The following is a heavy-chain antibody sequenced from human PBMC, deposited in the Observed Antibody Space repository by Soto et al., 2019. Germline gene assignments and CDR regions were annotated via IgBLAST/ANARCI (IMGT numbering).Heavy chain of an antibody. CDR1: GFPFSSHS. Sequence: VGSLILPCAASGFPFSSHSINWVRQAPGKGLEWVSSISSSSSYIYNADSVKGRFTISRDNAKNSLYLQMNSLRAEDTAVYYCARDISYCSSTRCSPPYYFDNWGQGTLVTVS. J-gene: IGHJ4*02. CDR3: ARDISYCSSTRCSPPYYFDN. CDR2: ISSSSSYI. V-gene: IGHV3-21*01. D-gene: IGHD2-2*01.